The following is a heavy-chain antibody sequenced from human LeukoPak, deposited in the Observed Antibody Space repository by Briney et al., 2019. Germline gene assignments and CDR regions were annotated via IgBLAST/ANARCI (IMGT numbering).Heavy chain of an antibody. V-gene: IGHV3-49*03. D-gene: IGHD2-8*01. Sequence: QTGRSLRLSCTASGFTFGDYAMSWFRQAPGKGLEWVGFIRSKAYGGATEYAASVKGRFTISRDDSKSIAYLQMNSLKTEDTAVYYCSRDLGPGPSYCTNGVCHSKPITDYFDYWGQGTLVTVSS. CDR3: SRDLGPGPSYCTNGVCHSKPITDYFDY. CDR2: IRSKAYGGAT. J-gene: IGHJ4*02. CDR1: GFTFGDYA.